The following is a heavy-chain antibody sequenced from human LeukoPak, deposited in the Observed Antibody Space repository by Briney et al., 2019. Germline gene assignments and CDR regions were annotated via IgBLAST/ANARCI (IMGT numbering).Heavy chain of an antibody. Sequence: SETLSLTCTVSGGSISSSSYYWGWIRQPPGKGLEWIGSIYYSGSTYYNPSLKSRATISVDTSKNQFSLKLSSVTAADTAVYYCASLGYSYGDYWGQGTLVTVSS. CDR3: ASLGYSYGDY. V-gene: IGHV4-39*07. CDR2: IYYSGST. D-gene: IGHD5-18*01. CDR1: GGSISSSSYY. J-gene: IGHJ4*02.